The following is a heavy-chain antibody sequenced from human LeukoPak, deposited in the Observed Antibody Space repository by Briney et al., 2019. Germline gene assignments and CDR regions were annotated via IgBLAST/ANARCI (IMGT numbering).Heavy chain of an antibody. CDR3: ASQADVGDWFDP. CDR1: GYTFTSYG. Sequence: GASVKVSCKASGYTFTSYGISWVRQAPGQGLEWMGWISAYNGNTNYAQKLQGRVTMTTDTSTSTAYLELRSLRSDDTAVYYCASQADVGDWFDPWGQGTLVTVSS. V-gene: IGHV1-18*01. CDR2: ISAYNGNT. J-gene: IGHJ5*02.